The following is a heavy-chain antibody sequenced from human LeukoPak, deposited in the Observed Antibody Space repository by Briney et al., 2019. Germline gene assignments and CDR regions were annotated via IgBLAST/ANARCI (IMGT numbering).Heavy chain of an antibody. D-gene: IGHD3-22*01. CDR2: ISSSDNTK. J-gene: IGHJ4*02. CDR3: AREIYYDSNFDY. CDR1: GFTFSSYE. Sequence: GGSLRLSCAASGFTFSSYEMNWVRQAPGKGLEWVSYISSSDNTKSYADSVKGRFTISRDNAKNSLYLQMNSLRAEDTAVYYCAREIYYDSNFDYWGQGTLVTVSS. V-gene: IGHV3-48*03.